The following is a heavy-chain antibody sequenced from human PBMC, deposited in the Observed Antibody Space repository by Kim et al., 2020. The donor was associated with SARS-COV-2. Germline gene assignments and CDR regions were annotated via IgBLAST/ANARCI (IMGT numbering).Heavy chain of an antibody. V-gene: IGHV3-30*18. D-gene: IGHD3-9*01. CDR3: AKLNPQPAAIDGPLAWNDILTVYIAPVWRPI. J-gene: IGHJ3*02. CDR1: GFTFSSYG. Sequence: GGSLRLSCAASGFTFSSYGMHWVRQAPGKGLEWVAVISYDGSNKYYADSVKGRFTISRDNSKNTLYLQMNSLRAEDTAVYYCAKLNPQPAAIDGPLAWNDILTVYIAPVWRPIWGQGTMVTVSS. CDR2: ISYDGSNK.